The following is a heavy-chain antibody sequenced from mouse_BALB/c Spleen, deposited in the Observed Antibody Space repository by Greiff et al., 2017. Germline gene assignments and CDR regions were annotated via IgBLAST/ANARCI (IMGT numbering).Heavy chain of an antibody. CDR2: INPSTGYT. V-gene: IGHV1-7*01. D-gene: IGHD1-1*02. CDR1: GYTFTSYW. Sequence: QVQLQQSGAELAKPGASVKMSCKASGYTFTSYWMHWVKQRPGQGLEWIGYINPSTGYTEYNQKFKDKATLTADKSSSTAYMQLSSLTSEDSAVYYSARARDMGPPYYYAMDNWGQETSVTVSA. CDR3: ARARDMGPPYYYAMDN. J-gene: IGHJ4*01.